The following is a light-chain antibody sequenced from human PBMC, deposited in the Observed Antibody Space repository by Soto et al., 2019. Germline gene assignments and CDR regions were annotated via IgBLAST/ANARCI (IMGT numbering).Light chain of an antibody. CDR3: QQYNTWPRA. J-gene: IGKJ1*01. CDR1: QSVNSN. V-gene: IGKV3-15*01. CDR2: DAS. Sequence: DIVMTQSPATLSVSPGERATLSCKASQSVNSNLAWYQQKPGQAPRLLIYDASARATGIPARFSGSGSGTEFTLTISSLQSEDFAVYYCQQYNTWPRAFGQGTKLEIK.